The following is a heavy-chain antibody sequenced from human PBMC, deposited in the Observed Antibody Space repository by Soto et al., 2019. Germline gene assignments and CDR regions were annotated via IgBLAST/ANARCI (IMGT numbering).Heavy chain of an antibody. CDR1: GFTFSSYA. CDR2: ISGSGGST. CDR3: AKDLRQGITGTTGTFDY. D-gene: IGHD1-7*01. V-gene: IGHV3-23*01. Sequence: GGSLRLSCAASGFTFSSYAMSWVRQAPGKGLEWVSAISGSGGSTYYADSVKGRFTISRDNSKNTLYLQMNSLRAEDTAVYYCAKDLRQGITGTTGTFDYWGQGTLVTVSS. J-gene: IGHJ4*02.